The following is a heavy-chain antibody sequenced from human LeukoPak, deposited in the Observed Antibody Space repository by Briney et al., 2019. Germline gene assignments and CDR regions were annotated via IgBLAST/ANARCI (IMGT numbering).Heavy chain of an antibody. CDR1: GGSFSGYY. CDR2: IKSKTDGGTT. Sequence: ETLSLTCAVYGGSFSGYYWSWVRQAPGKGLEWVGRIKSKTDGGTTDYAAPVKGRFTISRDDSKNTLYLQMNSLKTEDTAVYYCTTDLHLPIQTHWGQGTLVTVSS. J-gene: IGHJ4*02. V-gene: IGHV3-15*01. D-gene: IGHD3-3*02. CDR3: TTDLHLPIQTH.